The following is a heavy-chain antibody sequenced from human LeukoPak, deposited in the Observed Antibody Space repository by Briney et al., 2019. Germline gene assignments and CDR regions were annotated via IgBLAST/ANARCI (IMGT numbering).Heavy chain of an antibody. D-gene: IGHD3-22*01. Sequence: GGSLRLSCAASGFTVGTNSMSWVRQSPGKGLEWVSVIYSGGSTYHADSVKGRFTFSRDNSKNTLYLQMDSLRAEDTAVYYCARGPYDTSGYSKALDYWGQGTLVTVSS. CDR2: IYSGGST. V-gene: IGHV3-53*01. CDR3: ARGPYDTSGYSKALDY. CDR1: GFTVGTNS. J-gene: IGHJ4*02.